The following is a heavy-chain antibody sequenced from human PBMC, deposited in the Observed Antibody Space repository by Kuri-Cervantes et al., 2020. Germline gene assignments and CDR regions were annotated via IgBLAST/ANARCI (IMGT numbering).Heavy chain of an antibody. Sequence: GESLKISCAASGFTFSTYAMHWVRQAPGKGLEWVTVLSYDGSNKYYADSVKGRFTISRDNSENTLYLQLNSLRAEDTAVYYCARVIRKSSGYYDPDTCFDYWGQGTLVTVSS. D-gene: IGHD3-22*01. J-gene: IGHJ4*02. V-gene: IGHV3-30-3*01. CDR1: GFTFSTYA. CDR2: LSYDGSNK. CDR3: ARVIRKSSGYYDPDTCFDY.